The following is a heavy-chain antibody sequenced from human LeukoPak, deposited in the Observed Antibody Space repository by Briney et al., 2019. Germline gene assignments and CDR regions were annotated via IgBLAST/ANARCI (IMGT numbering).Heavy chain of an antibody. J-gene: IGHJ1*01. CDR1: GGSISSGSYY. CDR3: ARGEGAGPSAYFQH. CDR2: IYTSGST. Sequence: KASETLSLTCTVSGGSISSGSYYWSWTRQPAGKGLEWIGRIYTSGSTNYNPSLKSRVTISVDTSKNQFSLKLSSVTAADTAVYYWARGEGAGPSAYFQHWGKGTLSPVPS. D-gene: IGHD3-16*01. V-gene: IGHV4-61*02.